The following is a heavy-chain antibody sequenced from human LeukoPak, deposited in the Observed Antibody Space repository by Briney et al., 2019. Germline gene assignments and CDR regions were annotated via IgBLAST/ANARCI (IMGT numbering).Heavy chain of an antibody. CDR2: IYWNDDK. D-gene: IGHD1-7*01. J-gene: IGHJ4*02. Sequence: ESGPTLVKPTQTLTLTCTFSGFSLSTSGVGVGWIRQPPGKALEWLALIYWNDDKRYSPSLKSRLTITKDTSKNQAVLTMTNMDPVDTATYYCAHSEQVWNYVGDFDYWGQGTLVTVSS. V-gene: IGHV2-5*01. CDR1: GFSLSTSGVG. CDR3: AHSEQVWNYVGDFDY.